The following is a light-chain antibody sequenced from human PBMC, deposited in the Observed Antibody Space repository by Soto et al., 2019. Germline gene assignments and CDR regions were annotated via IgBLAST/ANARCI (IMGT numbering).Light chain of an antibody. CDR1: QSVNSNY. CDR3: QQYSRSPLT. J-gene: IGKJ4*01. V-gene: IGKV3-20*01. CDR2: GAS. Sequence: DIVLTQSPGTLSLSPGERATLSCRASQSVNSNYLAWYQQKPGQAPRLLIHGASSRATGIPDRFSGSGSGTDFTLTISRLEPEDFVMYYCQQYSRSPLTFGGRTKVEI.